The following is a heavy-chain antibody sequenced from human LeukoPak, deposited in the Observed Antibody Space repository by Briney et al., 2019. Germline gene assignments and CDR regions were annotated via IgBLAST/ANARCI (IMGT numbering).Heavy chain of an antibody. CDR1: GASINSYY. J-gene: IGHJ6*03. V-gene: IGHV4-59*08. D-gene: IGHD4-11*01. CDR2: VHNSGST. CDR3: ARQKTDYRGYGGYTYYYIDV. Sequence: PSETLSLTCTVSGASINSYYWHWVRNSPGKGLEWIGYVHNSGSTDYNSSLTRRVPVSVETSKNQIYLCLRPVTATATAADFYARQKTDYRGYGGYTYYYIDVWGKGATVTVSS.